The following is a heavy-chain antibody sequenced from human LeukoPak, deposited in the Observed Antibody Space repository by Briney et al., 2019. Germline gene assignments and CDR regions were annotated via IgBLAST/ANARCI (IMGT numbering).Heavy chain of an antibody. Sequence: SETLSLTCTVSGGSISSGDYYWSWIRQPPGKGLEWLGYIYYTGGTYYNPSLKSRITISVDTSKNQFSLKLSSVTAADTAMYYCARDRNNNWFDPWGQGTLVTVSS. D-gene: IGHD4-11*01. CDR2: IYYTGGT. CDR1: GGSISSGDYY. V-gene: IGHV4-30-4*01. J-gene: IGHJ5*02. CDR3: ARDRNNNWFDP.